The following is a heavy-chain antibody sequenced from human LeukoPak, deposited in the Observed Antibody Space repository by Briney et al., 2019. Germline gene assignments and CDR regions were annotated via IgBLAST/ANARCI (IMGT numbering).Heavy chain of an antibody. CDR3: ARDRARLRYFDWSSHNWFDP. D-gene: IGHD3-9*01. CDR2: IWYDGSNK. J-gene: IGHJ5*02. V-gene: IGHV3-33*01. Sequence: GRSLRLSCAASGFTFSSYGRHWVRQAPGKGLEWVAVIWYDGSNKYYADSVKGRFTISRDNSKNTLYLQMNSLRAADTAVYYCARDRARLRYFDWSSHNWFDPWGQGTLVTVSS. CDR1: GFTFSSYG.